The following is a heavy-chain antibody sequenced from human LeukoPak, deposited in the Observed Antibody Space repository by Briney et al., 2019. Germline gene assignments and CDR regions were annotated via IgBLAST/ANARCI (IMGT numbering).Heavy chain of an antibody. CDR1: GFTFSSYA. Sequence: GRSLRLSCAASGFTFSSYAMHWVRQAPGKGLEWVAVISYDGSNKYYADSVKGRFTISRDNSKNTLYLQMNSLRAEDTAVYYCARDEGDLYYYDSSGFAYWGQGTLVTVSS. V-gene: IGHV3-30-3*01. J-gene: IGHJ4*02. CDR2: ISYDGSNK. CDR3: ARDEGDLYYYDSSGFAY. D-gene: IGHD3-22*01.